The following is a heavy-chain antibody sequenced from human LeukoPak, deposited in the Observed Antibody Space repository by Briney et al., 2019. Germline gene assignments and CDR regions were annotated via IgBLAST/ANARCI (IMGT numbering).Heavy chain of an antibody. J-gene: IGHJ5*02. CDR2: IYYSGST. Sequence: SQTLSLTCTVSGGSISSGGYYWSWIRQHPGKGLEWTGYIYYSGSTYYNPSLKSRVTISVDTSKNQFSLKLSSVTAADTAVYYCARTYYGDYSSWFDPWGQGTLVTVSS. CDR3: ARTYYGDYSSWFDP. D-gene: IGHD4-17*01. CDR1: GGSISSGGYY. V-gene: IGHV4-31*03.